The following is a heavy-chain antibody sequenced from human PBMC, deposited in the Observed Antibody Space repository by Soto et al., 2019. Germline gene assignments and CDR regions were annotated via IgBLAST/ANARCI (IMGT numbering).Heavy chain of an antibody. V-gene: IGHV4-34*02. CDR1: GGSVNGYY. Sequence: QVHLQQWGAGLLKPSETLSLTCAVYGGSVNGYYWNWIRQPPGKGLEWIGEINHTGGTHYNPSLKSRVTMSVDTSQNQFSLRLSSVTAADTDIYYCATRITVFGLLIPPFDPWGQGTQVTVSS. D-gene: IGHD3-3*01. CDR2: INHTGGT. J-gene: IGHJ5*02. CDR3: ATRITVFGLLIPPFDP.